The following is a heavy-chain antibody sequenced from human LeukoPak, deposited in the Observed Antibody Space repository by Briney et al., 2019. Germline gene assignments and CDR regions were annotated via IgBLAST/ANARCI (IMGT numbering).Heavy chain of an antibody. Sequence: GGSLRLSCAASGFTFSSTWMHWVRQVPGKELVWVARIESDGRRTTYAESVKGRFTISRDNAKNTLYLEMNSLRAEDTAVYYCAKDKAWPTYYFDYWGQGTLVTVSS. CDR1: GFTFSSTW. CDR2: IESDGRRT. CDR3: AKDKAWPTYYFDY. J-gene: IGHJ4*02. V-gene: IGHV3-74*03.